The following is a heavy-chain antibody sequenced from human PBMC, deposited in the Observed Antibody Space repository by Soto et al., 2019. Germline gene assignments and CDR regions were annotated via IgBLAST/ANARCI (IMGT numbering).Heavy chain of an antibody. Sequence: QVQLVESGGGVVQPGRSLRLSCAASGFTFSSYGMHWVRQAPGKGLEWVAVIWYDGSNKYYADSVKGRFTISRDNSKNTLYLQRNSLRAEDTAVYYCARDGGGYCSGGSCYSGWYFDLWGRGTLVTVSS. J-gene: IGHJ2*01. CDR3: ARDGGGYCSGGSCYSGWYFDL. CDR1: GFTFSSYG. CDR2: IWYDGSNK. D-gene: IGHD2-15*01. V-gene: IGHV3-33*01.